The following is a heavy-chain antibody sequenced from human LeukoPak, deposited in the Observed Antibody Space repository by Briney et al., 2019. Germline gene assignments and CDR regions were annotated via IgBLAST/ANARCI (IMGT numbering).Heavy chain of an antibody. CDR3: ARGPDGDILTGYNDY. D-gene: IGHD3-9*01. CDR2: INHSGST. Sequence: SETLSLTCAVYGGSFSGYYWSWIRQPPGKGLEWIGEINHSGSTNYNPSLKSRVTISIDTSENQFSLKLSSVTAADTALYYCARGPDGDILTGYNDYWGQGTLVTVSS. CDR1: GGSFSGYY. J-gene: IGHJ4*02. V-gene: IGHV4-34*01.